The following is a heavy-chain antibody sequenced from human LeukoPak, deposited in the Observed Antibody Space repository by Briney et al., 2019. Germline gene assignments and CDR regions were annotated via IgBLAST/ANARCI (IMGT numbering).Heavy chain of an antibody. CDR3: ASSPYCGGDCYSY. V-gene: IGHV1-69*02. Sequence: SVKVSCKASGGTFSSYTISWVRQAPGQGLEWMGRIIPILGIANYAQKFQGRVTITADKPTSTAHMELSSLRSEDTAVYYCASSPYCGGDCYSYWGQGTLVTVSS. CDR2: IIPILGIA. CDR1: GGTFSSYT. J-gene: IGHJ4*02. D-gene: IGHD2-21*01.